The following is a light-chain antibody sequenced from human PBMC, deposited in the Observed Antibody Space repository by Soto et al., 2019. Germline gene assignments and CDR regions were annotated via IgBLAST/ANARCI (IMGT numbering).Light chain of an antibody. CDR2: DDN. V-gene: IGLV3-10*01. J-gene: IGLJ3*02. Sequence: SYELTQPPSVSVSPGQTARITCSGDTLPRKYAYWYQKKSGQAPVLVIYDDNKRPSGIPERFSGASSGTMATLTISGAQVEDEADYSCYSTDSSGNHGVFGGGTKLTVL. CDR3: YSTDSSGNHGV. CDR1: TLPRKY.